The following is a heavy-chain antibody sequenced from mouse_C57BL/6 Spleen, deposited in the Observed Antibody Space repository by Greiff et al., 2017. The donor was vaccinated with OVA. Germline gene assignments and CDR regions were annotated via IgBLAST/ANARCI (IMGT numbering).Heavy chain of an antibody. J-gene: IGHJ3*01. D-gene: IGHD1-1*01. Sequence: EVKLVESGGGLVKPGGSLKLSCAASGFTFSDYGMHWVRQAPEKGLEWVAYISSGSSNNYYADTVKGRFTISRDNSKNTLFLQMTSLRSEDTAMYYCARPSSSYWFAYWGQGTLVTVSA. CDR3: ARPSSSYWFAY. CDR1: GFTFSDYG. V-gene: IGHV5-17*01. CDR2: ISSGSSNN.